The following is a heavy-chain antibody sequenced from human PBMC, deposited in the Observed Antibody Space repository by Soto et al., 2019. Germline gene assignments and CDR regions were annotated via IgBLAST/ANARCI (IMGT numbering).Heavy chain of an antibody. CDR3: AMVDNYVTPTPQDV. Sequence: ASVKVSCKASRYTFTSYAMHWVRQAPGQGLEWMGWISPYSGNTHYASKVQGRLTMTTDTSTSTAYMDLGSLTSDDTAVYYCAMVDNYVTPTPQDVWGQGTTVTVSS. V-gene: IGHV1-18*01. D-gene: IGHD3-16*01. J-gene: IGHJ6*02. CDR2: ISPYSGNT. CDR1: RYTFTSYA.